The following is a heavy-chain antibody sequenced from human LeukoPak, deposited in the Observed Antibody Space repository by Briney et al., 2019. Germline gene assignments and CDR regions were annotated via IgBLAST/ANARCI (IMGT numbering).Heavy chain of an antibody. CDR1: GGSISSNSYY. Sequence: SETLSLTCIVSGGSISSNSYYWGWIRQPPGKGLEWIGGIHYNGNTYYNPSLKSRVTISVDTSKNKFSLKLSSVTAADTAVYYCARAGDSDTYYCPFQHWGQGTLVTVSS. J-gene: IGHJ1*01. V-gene: IGHV4-39*07. D-gene: IGHD3-10*01. CDR2: IHYNGNT. CDR3: ARAGDSDTYYCPFQH.